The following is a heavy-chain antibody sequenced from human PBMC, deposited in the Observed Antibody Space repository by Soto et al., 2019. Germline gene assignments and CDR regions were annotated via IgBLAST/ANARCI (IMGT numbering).Heavy chain of an antibody. D-gene: IGHD3-22*01. J-gene: IGHJ4*02. CDR1: GFTFSSYG. CDR3: ASRNYYHSSGYTYPYFDN. Sequence: GGSLRLSCAASGFTFSSYGMHWVRQAPGKGLEWVAVISYDGSNKYYADSVKGRFTISRDNSRNTLYLQMSNLRAEDTAIYYCASRNYYHSSGYTYPYFDNWGQGTLVTVSS. V-gene: IGHV3-30*03. CDR2: ISYDGSNK.